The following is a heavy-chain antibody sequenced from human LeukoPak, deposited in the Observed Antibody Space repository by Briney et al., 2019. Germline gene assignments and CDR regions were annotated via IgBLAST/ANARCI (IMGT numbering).Heavy chain of an antibody. Sequence: GRSLRLSCAASGFTFSSYAMHWVRQAPGKGLEWVAVISYDGSNKYYADSVKGRFTISRDNSKNTLYLQMNSLRAEDTAVYYCARSTASRREFYYWGQGTLVTVSS. D-gene: IGHD2-2*01. CDR2: ISYDGSNK. CDR1: GFTFSSYA. V-gene: IGHV3-30-3*01. J-gene: IGHJ4*02. CDR3: ARSTASRREFYY.